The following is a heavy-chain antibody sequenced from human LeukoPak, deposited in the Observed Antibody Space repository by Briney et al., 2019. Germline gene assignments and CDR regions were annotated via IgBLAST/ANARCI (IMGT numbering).Heavy chain of an antibody. D-gene: IGHD3-22*01. J-gene: IGHJ4*02. V-gene: IGHV1-8*01. CDR3: ARRNKDDDNFRLVDY. CDR2: MNPNSANT. Sequence: ASVKVSCKASGYTFTSYDINRVPQATGQGLEWIGWMNPNSANTGYAQKFQGRVTMTRNTSISTAYVALSSLTSEDTAVYYCARRNKDDDNFRLVDYWGKGTLVTVSS. CDR1: GYTFTSYD.